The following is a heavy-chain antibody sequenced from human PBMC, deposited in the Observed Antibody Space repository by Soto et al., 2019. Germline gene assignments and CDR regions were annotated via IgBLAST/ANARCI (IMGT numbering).Heavy chain of an antibody. Sequence: GGSLRLSCAASGFTFSSYGMHWVRQAPGKGLEWVAVISYDGSNKYYADSVRGRFTISRDNSKNTLYLQMNSLRAEDTAVYYSAKDPQLYGDYVSHFDYWGQGTLVTVSS. V-gene: IGHV3-30*18. D-gene: IGHD4-17*01. CDR2: ISYDGSNK. J-gene: IGHJ4*02. CDR1: GFTFSSYG. CDR3: AKDPQLYGDYVSHFDY.